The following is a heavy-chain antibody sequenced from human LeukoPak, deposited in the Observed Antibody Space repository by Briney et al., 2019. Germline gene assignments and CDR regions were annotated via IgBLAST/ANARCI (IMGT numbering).Heavy chain of an antibody. CDR3: ARGDGGVTVYYDFWSGYYPSFDY. CDR1: GGSISSYY. CDR2: IYTSGST. J-gene: IGHJ4*02. Sequence: SETLSLTCTVSGGSISSYYWSWIRQPAGKGLEWIGRIYTSGSTNYNPSLKSRVTMSVDTSKNQFSLKLSSVTAADTAVYYCARGDGGVTVYYDFWSGYYPSFDYWGQGTLVTVSS. V-gene: IGHV4-4*07. D-gene: IGHD3-3*01.